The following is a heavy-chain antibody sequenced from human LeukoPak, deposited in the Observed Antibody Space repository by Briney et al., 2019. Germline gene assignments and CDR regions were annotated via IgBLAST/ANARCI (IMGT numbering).Heavy chain of an antibody. Sequence: PGGSLRLSCAASGFAFSSYAMSWVRQAPGKGVEWVSAISGSGSTTYYTDSVKGRFTISRENSKNTLYLQMNTLRAEDTAVYYCAKAAVPGSKYYFDYWGQGTLVTVSS. J-gene: IGHJ4*02. CDR3: AKAAVPGSKYYFDY. V-gene: IGHV3-23*01. D-gene: IGHD3-10*01. CDR2: ISGSGSTT. CDR1: GFAFSSYA.